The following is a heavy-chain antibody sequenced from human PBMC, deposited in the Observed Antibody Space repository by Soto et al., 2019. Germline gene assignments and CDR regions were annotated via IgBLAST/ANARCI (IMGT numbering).Heavy chain of an antibody. D-gene: IGHD6-19*01. V-gene: IGHV4-59*01. CDR2: IYYSGST. J-gene: IGHJ5*02. CDR3: ARDGSVAGTVGWFDP. CDR1: GGSISSYY. Sequence: SETLSLTCTVSGGSISSYYWSWIRQPPGKGLEWIGYIYYSGSTNYNPSLKSRVTISVDTSKDQFSLKLSSVTAADTAVYYCARDGSVAGTVGWFDPWGQGTLVTVSS.